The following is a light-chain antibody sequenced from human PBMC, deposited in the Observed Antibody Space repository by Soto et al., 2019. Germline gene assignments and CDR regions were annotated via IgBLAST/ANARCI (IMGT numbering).Light chain of an antibody. Sequence: DILMTQSPSSLSASVGDRVTITCQASQDISNFLNWYRQKPGEAPNLLIYDASTLEAGVPFRFTGSGSGSYFSFTISSLQPEDVATYYCQQYNSAPLTFGGGTKVDIK. CDR1: QDISNF. J-gene: IGKJ4*01. CDR3: QQYNSAPLT. CDR2: DAS. V-gene: IGKV1-33*01.